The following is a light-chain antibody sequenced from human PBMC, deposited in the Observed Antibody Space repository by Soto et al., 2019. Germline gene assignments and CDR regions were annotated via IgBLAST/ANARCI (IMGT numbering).Light chain of an antibody. CDR1: HSVGSS. V-gene: IGKV3-15*01. Sequence: EIVMTQSPATLSVSPGERATLFCRASHSVGSSLAWYQQKPGQAPRLLIHGASTRATGIPARFSGSGSGTEFTLTISSLQSEDFAVYHCQQYSDWRPQFGQGTKVEIK. CDR2: GAS. J-gene: IGKJ1*01. CDR3: QQYSDWRPQ.